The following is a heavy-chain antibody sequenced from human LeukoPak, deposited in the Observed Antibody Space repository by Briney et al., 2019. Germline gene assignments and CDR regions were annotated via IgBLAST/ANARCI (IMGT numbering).Heavy chain of an antibody. J-gene: IGHJ4*02. D-gene: IGHD2-2*01. V-gene: IGHV3-30*03. CDR1: GFTFSAYG. CDR2: ISYDGSNK. CDR3: ARVPATSTIDY. Sequence: GGSLRLSCAASGFTFSAYGMHWVRQAPGKGPEWVAVISYDGSNKYYADSVKGRFTISRDNSKNTLCLQMNSLRAEDTAVYYCARVPATSTIDYWGQGTLVTVSS.